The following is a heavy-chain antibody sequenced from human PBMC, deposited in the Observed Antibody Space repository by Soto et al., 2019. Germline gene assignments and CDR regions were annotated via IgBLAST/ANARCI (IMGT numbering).Heavy chain of an antibody. CDR3: ARDRTNTVALPSNWFDP. V-gene: IGHV3-21*01. CDR2: IGSRNTYI. Sequence: PGGSLRLSCEASGFSFSSYSVNWVRQAPGKGLEWVASIGSRNTYIYYSDSVNGRFTISRDDAKNSLYLQMNSLRAEDTAVYYCARDRTNTVALPSNWFDPWGQGTLVTVSS. D-gene: IGHD2-21*02. J-gene: IGHJ5*02. CDR1: GFSFSSYS.